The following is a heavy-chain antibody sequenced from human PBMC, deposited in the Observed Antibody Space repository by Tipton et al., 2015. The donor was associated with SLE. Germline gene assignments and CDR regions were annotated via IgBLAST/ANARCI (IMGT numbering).Heavy chain of an antibody. CDR3: ARGRFTLLQNAFDV. J-gene: IGHJ3*01. V-gene: IGHV4-38-2*02. Sequence: LRLSCSVSDYSISSGYYWGWIRQPPGKGLEWIGSIFHSGSTFYNPSLQSRVTISVDTSKNQFSLNLSSVTAADTAVYFCARGRFTLLQNAFDVWGQGTTVTVSS. CDR1: DYSISSGYY. CDR2: IFHSGST. D-gene: IGHD3-3*01.